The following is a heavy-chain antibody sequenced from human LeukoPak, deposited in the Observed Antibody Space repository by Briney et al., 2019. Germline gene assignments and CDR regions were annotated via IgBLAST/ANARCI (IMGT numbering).Heavy chain of an antibody. J-gene: IGHJ4*02. Sequence: ASVKVSCKASGYTFTSYYMHWVRQAPGQGLEWMGIINPSGGSTGYAQKFQGRVTMTRDTSTSTVYMELSSLRSEDTAVYYCARNSPSAAGTFYFDYWGQGTLVTVSS. CDR1: GYTFTSYY. V-gene: IGHV1-46*01. CDR2: INPSGGST. D-gene: IGHD6-13*01. CDR3: ARNSPSAAGTFYFDY.